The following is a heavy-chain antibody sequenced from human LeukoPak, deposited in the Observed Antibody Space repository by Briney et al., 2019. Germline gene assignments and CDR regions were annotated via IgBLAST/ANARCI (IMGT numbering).Heavy chain of an antibody. CDR3: ARDPISSGWGDY. J-gene: IGHJ4*02. Sequence: GGSLRLSCAASGFTFSSYSMNWVRQAPGKGLEWVSSTSSSSSYIYYADSVKGRFTISRDNAKNSLYLQMNSLRAEDTAAYYCARDPISSGWGDYWGQGTLVTVSS. CDR2: TSSSSSYI. D-gene: IGHD6-19*01. CDR1: GFTFSSYS. V-gene: IGHV3-21*01.